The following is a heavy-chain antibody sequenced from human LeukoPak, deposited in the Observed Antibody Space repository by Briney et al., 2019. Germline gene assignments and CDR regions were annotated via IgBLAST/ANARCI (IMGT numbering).Heavy chain of an antibody. CDR2: ISNSGSHI. D-gene: IGHD6-19*01. CDR3: AGVMGSSASTAYFAY. CDR1: GFTFSSYA. J-gene: IGHJ4*02. V-gene: IGHV3-23*01. Sequence: GGSPRLSCAASGFTFSSYAINWVRQAPGKGLEWLSAISNSGSHIYYADSLKGRFTISRDSSKNTAYLEMNSLRAEDTAIYYCAGVMGSSASTAYFAYWGQGTLVTVSS.